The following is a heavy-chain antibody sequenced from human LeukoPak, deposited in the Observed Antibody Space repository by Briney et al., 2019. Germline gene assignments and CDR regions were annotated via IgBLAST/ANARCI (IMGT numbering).Heavy chain of an antibody. CDR1: GGSFSGYY. Sequence: SETLSLTCAVYGGSFSGYYWSWIRQPPGKGLEWIGEINHSGSTNYNPSLKSRVTISVDTSKNQFSLKLSSVTAADTAVYYCAGGRVTIFGEAIDYFDYWGQGTLVTVSS. CDR3: AGGRVTIFGEAIDYFDY. V-gene: IGHV4-34*01. J-gene: IGHJ4*02. D-gene: IGHD3-3*01. CDR2: INHSGST.